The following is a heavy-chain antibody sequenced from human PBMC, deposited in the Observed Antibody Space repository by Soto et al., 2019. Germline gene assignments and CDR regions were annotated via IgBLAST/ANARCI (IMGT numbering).Heavy chain of an antibody. CDR1: GFTFSSYA. J-gene: IGHJ4*01. CDR2: ISGSGGST. D-gene: IGHD3-16*01. Sequence: GGSLRLSCAASGFTFSSYAMGWVRQAPGKGLEWVSAISGSGGSTYYADSVKGRFTISRDNSKNTLYLQMNSLRAEDTAVYYCAKDGGLYYDYIWSYWGHGTLVTVSS. CDR3: AKDGGLYYDYIWSY. V-gene: IGHV3-23*01.